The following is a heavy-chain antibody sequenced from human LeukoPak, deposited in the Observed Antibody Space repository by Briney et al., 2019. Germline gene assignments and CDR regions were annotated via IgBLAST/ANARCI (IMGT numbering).Heavy chain of an antibody. V-gene: IGHV3-30*01. D-gene: IGHD1-26*01. CDR2: ISYDGSNK. CDR3: ARSRTIVGAMVFDY. CDR1: GLTFSSYA. Sequence: PGRSLRLSCAASGLTFSSYAMHGVRQAPGKGLEWVAVISYDGSNKYYADSVKGRFTISRDNSKNTLYLQMNSLRAEDTAVYYCARSRTIVGAMVFDYWGQGTLVTVSS. J-gene: IGHJ4*02.